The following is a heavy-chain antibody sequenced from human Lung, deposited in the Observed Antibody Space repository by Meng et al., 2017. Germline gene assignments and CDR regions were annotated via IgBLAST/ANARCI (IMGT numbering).Heavy chain of an antibody. J-gene: IGHJ4*02. CDR2: ISGSGGST. CDR1: GFTCSRYA. Sequence: EVQLLESGGGLVLLGGSPRLSCVAAGFTCSRYAMTWVRQAPGKGLEWVSSISGSGGSTYYADSVRGRFTISRDNSKNTVYLQMNSLRAEDTAIYYCVRRIEYSSSSGYWGQGTLVTVSS. D-gene: IGHD6-6*01. CDR3: VRRIEYSSSSGY. V-gene: IGHV3-23*01.